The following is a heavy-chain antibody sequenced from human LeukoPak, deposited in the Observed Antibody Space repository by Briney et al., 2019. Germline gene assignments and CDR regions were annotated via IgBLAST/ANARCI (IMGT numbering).Heavy chain of an antibody. CDR1: GGTFSSYA. Sequence: SVKVSCKASGGTFSSYAISWERQAPGQGLGWLGRIIPILGIANYAQKFQGRVTITADKSTSTAYMELSSLRSEDTAVYYCARAGFVGYSYGYVVDYWGQGTLVTVSS. CDR3: ARAGFVGYSYGYVVDY. J-gene: IGHJ4*02. V-gene: IGHV1-69*04. D-gene: IGHD5-18*01. CDR2: IIPILGIA.